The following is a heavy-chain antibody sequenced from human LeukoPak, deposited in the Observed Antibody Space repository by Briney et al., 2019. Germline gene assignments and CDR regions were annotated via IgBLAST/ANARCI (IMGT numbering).Heavy chain of an antibody. D-gene: IGHD3-10*01. Sequence: PGGSLRLSCAASGFTFSSYSMNWVRQAPGKGLEWVSSISSSSSYIYYADSVKGRFTISRGNAKNSLYLQMNSLRAEDTAVYCCARGLRGSGPLDYWGQGTLVTVSS. V-gene: IGHV3-21*01. CDR1: GFTFSSYS. CDR3: ARGLRGSGPLDY. CDR2: ISSSSSYI. J-gene: IGHJ4*02.